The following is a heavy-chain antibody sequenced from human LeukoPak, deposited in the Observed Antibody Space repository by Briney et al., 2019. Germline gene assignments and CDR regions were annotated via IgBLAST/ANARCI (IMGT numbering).Heavy chain of an antibody. D-gene: IGHD6-13*01. CDR2: IHYSGSSIYNPSSVST. J-gene: IGHJ3*02. CDR1: GVSTTTYY. V-gene: IGHV4-59*01. CDR3: ARVTGEYSSSWYRAFDI. Sequence: SETLSLTCTVCGVSTTTYYWSWIRQPPGKGLEWIRYIHYSGSSIYNPSSVSTNYNPSLKSRVTISLDTSKNQFSLKLTSVTAADTAIYYCARVTGEYSSSWYRAFDIWGQGTMVTVSS.